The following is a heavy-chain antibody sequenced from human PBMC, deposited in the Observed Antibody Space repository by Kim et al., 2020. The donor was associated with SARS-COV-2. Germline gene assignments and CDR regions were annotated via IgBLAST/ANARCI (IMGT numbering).Heavy chain of an antibody. CDR3: ARGGRRFGELSD. J-gene: IGHJ4*02. D-gene: IGHD3-10*01. Sequence: YNPSLKSRVTISVDTSKNQFSLKLSSVTAADTAVYYCARGGRRFGELSDWGQGTLVTVSS. V-gene: IGHV4-34*01.